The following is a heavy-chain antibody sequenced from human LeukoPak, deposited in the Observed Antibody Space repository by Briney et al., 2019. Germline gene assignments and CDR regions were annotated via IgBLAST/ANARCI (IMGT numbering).Heavy chain of an antibody. D-gene: IGHD4-23*01. CDR2: ISSSGRTM. CDR1: GFSFSDYY. CDR3: ARHLGRLTHYDAFDI. V-gene: IGHV3-11*01. Sequence: KSGGSLRLSCAASGFSFSDYYMSWIRQAPGKGLEWVSYISSSGRTMYYADSVKGRFTISRDNAKNSLYLQMNSLRAEDTAVYYCARHLGRLTHYDAFDIWGQGTMVTVSS. J-gene: IGHJ3*02.